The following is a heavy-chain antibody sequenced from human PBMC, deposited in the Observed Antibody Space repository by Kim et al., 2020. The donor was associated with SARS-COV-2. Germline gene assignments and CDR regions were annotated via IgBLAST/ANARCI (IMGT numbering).Heavy chain of an antibody. CDR2: T. Sequence: TDYTDSVKGRLTITRDKSTNTLRLQINSLTVEDTALYYCANYGPGRDYWGQGILVTVSS. D-gene: IGHD3-10*01. CDR3: ANYGPGRDY. J-gene: IGHJ4*02. V-gene: IGHV3-23*01.